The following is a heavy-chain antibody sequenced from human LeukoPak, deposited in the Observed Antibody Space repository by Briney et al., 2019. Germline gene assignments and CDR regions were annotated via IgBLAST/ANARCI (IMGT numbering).Heavy chain of an antibody. Sequence: QSGGSLRLSCAASGFTFSSYAMSWVRQAPGKGLEWVSAISGSGGSTYYADSVKGRFTISRDNSKNSLYLQMNSLRAGDTAVYYCARDSFRGSYSDYWGQGTLVTVSS. D-gene: IGHD1-26*01. V-gene: IGHV3-23*01. J-gene: IGHJ4*02. CDR2: ISGSGGST. CDR1: GFTFSSYA. CDR3: ARDSFRGSYSDY.